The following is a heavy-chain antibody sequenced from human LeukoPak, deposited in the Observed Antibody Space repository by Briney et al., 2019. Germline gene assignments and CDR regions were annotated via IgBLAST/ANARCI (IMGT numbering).Heavy chain of an antibody. V-gene: IGHV1-8*03. J-gene: IGHJ6*03. CDR3: ARVPSPTRDRTPIVGASHYYYYMDV. Sequence: ASVKVSCKASGYTFTSYDINWVRQATGQGLEWMGWMNPNSGNTGYAQKFQGRVTITADKSTSTAYMELNSLRSEDTAVYYCARVPSPTRDRTPIVGASHYYYYMDVWGKGTTVTVSS. D-gene: IGHD1-26*01. CDR1: GYTFTSYD. CDR2: MNPNSGNT.